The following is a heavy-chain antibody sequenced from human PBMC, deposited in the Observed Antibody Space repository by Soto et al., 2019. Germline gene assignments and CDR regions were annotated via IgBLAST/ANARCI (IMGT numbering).Heavy chain of an antibody. D-gene: IGHD3-10*01. CDR1: GGSISSYY. Sequence: PSETLSLTCTVSGGSISSYYWSWIRQPPGKGLEWIGYIYYSGSTNYNPSLKSRVTISVDTSKNQFSLKLISVTAADTAVYYCTRRYGWLYFASWGQGSLVTVS. CDR2: IYYSGST. J-gene: IGHJ4*02. V-gene: IGHV4-59*08. CDR3: TRRYGWLYFAS.